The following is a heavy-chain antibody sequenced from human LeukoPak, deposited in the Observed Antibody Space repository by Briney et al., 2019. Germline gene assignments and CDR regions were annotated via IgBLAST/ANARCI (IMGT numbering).Heavy chain of an antibody. D-gene: IGHD2-2*01. J-gene: IGHJ4*02. CDR3: ARTACSTSCYQFDY. Sequence: ASVKVSCKASGYTFTGYYMHWVRQAPGQGLEWMGWINPNSGGTNYAQKFQGRVTMTRDTSISTAYMELSSLRSEDTAVYYCARTACSTSCYQFDYWGQGTLVTVSS. V-gene: IGHV1-2*02. CDR2: INPNSGGT. CDR1: GYTFTGYY.